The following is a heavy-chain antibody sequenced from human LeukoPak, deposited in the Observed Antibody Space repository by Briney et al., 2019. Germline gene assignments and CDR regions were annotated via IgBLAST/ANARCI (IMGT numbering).Heavy chain of an antibody. V-gene: IGHV4-39*01. D-gene: IGHD3-9*01. CDR1: GGSITSSSYY. CDR3: ARLNDIFTGYGTYYFDS. Sequence: NPSETLSLTCTVSGGSITSSSYYWGWIRQPPGKGLEWIGNIYYSGSTYYNPSLKSRVTISVDTSKNQFSLKLSSVTAADTAVYHCARLNDIFTGYGTYYFDSWGQGTLVTVSS. J-gene: IGHJ4*02. CDR2: IYYSGST.